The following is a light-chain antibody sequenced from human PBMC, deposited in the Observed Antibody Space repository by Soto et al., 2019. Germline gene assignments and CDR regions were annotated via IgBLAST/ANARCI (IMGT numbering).Light chain of an antibody. CDR3: GTWDSSLSAVI. J-gene: IGLJ2*01. V-gene: IGLV1-51*01. CDR1: SSNIGNNY. Sequence: QSVLTQPPSVSAAPGQKVTLSCSGSSSNIGNNYVSWYQQLPRTAPKLLIYDNDKRPSGIPDRFSGSKSGTSATLGITGLQTGDEADYYCGTWDSSLSAVIFGGGTKLTVL. CDR2: DND.